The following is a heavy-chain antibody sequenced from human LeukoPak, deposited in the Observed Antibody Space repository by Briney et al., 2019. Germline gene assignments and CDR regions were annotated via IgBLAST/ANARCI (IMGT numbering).Heavy chain of an antibody. CDR2: NKGDGSHT. CDR3: ARASTTVPNLLDH. J-gene: IGHJ4*02. D-gene: IGHD4-17*01. V-gene: IGHV3-74*01. Sequence: GGSLRLSCAASGFTFSTYWMHWVRQARGKGLVWVARNKGDGSHTIYADSVKGRFTISRDNSKNTLYLQTSSLRAEDTAVYYCARASTTVPNLLDHWGRGTLVTVSS. CDR1: GFTFSTYW.